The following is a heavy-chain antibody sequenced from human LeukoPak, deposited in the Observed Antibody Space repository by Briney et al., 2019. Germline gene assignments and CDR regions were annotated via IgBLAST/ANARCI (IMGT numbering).Heavy chain of an antibody. D-gene: IGHD4-11*01. V-gene: IGHV3-33*06. CDR3: AKDAQRGFDYSNSLEY. CDR1: GFTYSHYG. CDR2: IWSDATEK. J-gene: IGHJ4*02. Sequence: PGGSLRLSCAASGFTYSHYGVHWVRQAPGKGLEWVAVIWSDATEKYYGDAVKGRFTISRDNSRNTLYLQMNSLRVEDTAVYYCAKDAQRGFDYSNSLEYWGQGTLVTVSS.